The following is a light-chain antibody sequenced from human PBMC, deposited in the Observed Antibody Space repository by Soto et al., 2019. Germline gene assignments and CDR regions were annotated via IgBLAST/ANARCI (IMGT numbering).Light chain of an antibody. V-gene: IGKV2-28*01. CDR1: QSLLHSNGYNY. CDR2: LGS. J-gene: IGKJ4*01. CDR3: MQALQSPRT. Sequence: DIVMTQSPLSLPVTPGEPASISCRSSQSLLHSNGYNYLDWYLQKPGQSPQLLIYLGSNRASGVPYRFSGSGSSTDFTLKISRVEAEDVGVYYCMQALQSPRTFGGGTKVEIK.